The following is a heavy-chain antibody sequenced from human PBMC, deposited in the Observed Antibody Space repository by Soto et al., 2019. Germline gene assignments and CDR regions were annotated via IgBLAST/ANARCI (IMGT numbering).Heavy chain of an antibody. CDR1: GFTFHDYA. V-gene: IGHV3-9*01. Sequence: EVQLVESGGGLVQPGRSLKLSCAASGFTFHDYAMHWVRQGQGKGLEWVSGITWNSGSIDYADSVKGRFTISRDNAKNSLYLQTNSLRPEDTALYYCAKDIREYSSGWTYFDYWGHGTLVTVSS. D-gene: IGHD6-19*01. J-gene: IGHJ4*01. CDR2: ITWNSGSI. CDR3: AKDIREYSSGWTYFDY.